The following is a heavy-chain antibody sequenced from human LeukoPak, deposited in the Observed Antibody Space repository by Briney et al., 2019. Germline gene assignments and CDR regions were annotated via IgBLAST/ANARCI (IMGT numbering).Heavy chain of an antibody. V-gene: IGHV4-38-2*02. D-gene: IGHD3-10*01. Sequence: SETLSLTCTVSAYSISSAYCWGWIRQPPGKGLEWIGSIYHRGSTYHNPSLKSRVTISVDTSKNQFSLKLSSVTAADTAVYYCEAGSGSLTGWGQGTLVTVSS. CDR2: IYHRGST. J-gene: IGHJ4*02. CDR1: AYSISSAYC. CDR3: EAGSGSLTG.